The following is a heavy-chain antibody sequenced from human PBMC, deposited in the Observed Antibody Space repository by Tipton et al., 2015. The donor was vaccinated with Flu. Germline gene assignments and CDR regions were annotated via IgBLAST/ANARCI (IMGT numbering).Heavy chain of an antibody. CDR1: GGTFSSYA. J-gene: IGHJ6*02. Sequence: QLVQSGAEVKKPGSSVKVSCKASGGTFSSYAISWVRQAPGQGLEWMGGIIPIFGTANYAQKFQGRVTITADESTSTAYMELSSLRSEDTAVYYCARDRITMVRGVSEYYYYGMDVWGQGTTVTVSS. CDR2: IIPIFGTA. V-gene: IGHV1-69*01. CDR3: ARDRITMVRGVSEYYYYGMDV. D-gene: IGHD3-10*01.